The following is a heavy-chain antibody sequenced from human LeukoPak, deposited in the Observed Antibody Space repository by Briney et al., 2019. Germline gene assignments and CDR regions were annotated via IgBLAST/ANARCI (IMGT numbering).Heavy chain of an antibody. CDR2: IYYSGST. V-gene: IGHV4-59*01. Sequence: SETLSLTCTVSGGSTSSYHWNWIRQPPGKGLEWIGYIYYSGSTNYNPSLKSRVTISVDTSKNQFSLKLSSVTAADTAVYYCAREHYYGSGIDYWGQGILVTVSS. CDR3: AREHYYGSGIDY. J-gene: IGHJ4*02. D-gene: IGHD3-10*01. CDR1: GGSTSSYH.